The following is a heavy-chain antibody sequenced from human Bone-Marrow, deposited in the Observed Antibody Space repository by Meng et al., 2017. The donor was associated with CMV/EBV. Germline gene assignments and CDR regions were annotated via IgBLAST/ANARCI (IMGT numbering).Heavy chain of an antibody. CDR3: SRYRTTGDY. J-gene: IGHJ4*02. CDR2: IKQDGSEK. Sequence: LSLTCAASGFTFSSSWMTWVRQAPGKGLEWVANIKQDGSEKYYVDSVKGRFTISRDNAKNSLFLQMNSLRAEDTAVYYCSRYRTTGDYWGQGTRVTVSS. V-gene: IGHV3-7*01. D-gene: IGHD1-1*01. CDR1: GFTFSSSW.